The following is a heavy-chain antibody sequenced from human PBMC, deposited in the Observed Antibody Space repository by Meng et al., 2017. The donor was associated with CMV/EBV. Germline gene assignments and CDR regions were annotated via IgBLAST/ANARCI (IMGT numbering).Heavy chain of an antibody. Sequence: ASVKVSCKASGYTFTSYGISWVRQAPGQGLEWMGWISAYNGNTNYAQKFQGRVTMTEDTSTDTAYMELSSLRSEDTAVYYCATAKLDQEWFDPWGQGTLVTVSS. CDR1: GYTFTSYG. D-gene: IGHD1/OR15-1a*01. CDR3: ATAKLDQEWFDP. CDR2: ISAYNGNT. J-gene: IGHJ5*02. V-gene: IGHV1-18*01.